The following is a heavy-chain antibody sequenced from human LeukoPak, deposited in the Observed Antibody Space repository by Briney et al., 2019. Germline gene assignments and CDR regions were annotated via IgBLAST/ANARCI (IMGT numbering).Heavy chain of an antibody. V-gene: IGHV4-59*01. CDR1: GVPISTYY. D-gene: IGHD3-22*01. CDR2: VYYNGDI. Sequence: SETLSLTCSVSGVPISTYYWSWLRQSPGKGLEWIAYVYYNGDIMYNPSLKSRVTISLDTSKNQFSLSMTSVTAADTAVYFCATTWYYDSRGYLFDDWGYGTLVTVSS. CDR3: ATTWYYDSRGYLFDD. J-gene: IGHJ4*01.